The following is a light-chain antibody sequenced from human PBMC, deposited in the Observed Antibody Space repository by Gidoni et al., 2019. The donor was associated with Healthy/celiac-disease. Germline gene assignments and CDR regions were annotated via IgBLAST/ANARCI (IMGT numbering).Light chain of an antibody. J-gene: IGKJ1*01. CDR2: ASC. V-gene: IGKV1-39*01. CDR3: RQSYSTPPWT. CDR1: QSISSY. Sequence: DIQMTQPPPSLSASVGDRVTITCRASQSISSYLKWYQQKPGKAPKLLIYASCSLQSGVQSRFSGSGSGTDFTLPISSLQPEDFATYYCRQSYSTPPWTFGQGTKVEIK.